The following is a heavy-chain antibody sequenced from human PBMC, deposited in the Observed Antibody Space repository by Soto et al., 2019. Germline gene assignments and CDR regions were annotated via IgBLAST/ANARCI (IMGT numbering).Heavy chain of an antibody. CDR2: IYYSGST. V-gene: IGHV4-31*03. J-gene: IGHJ6*02. Sequence: QVQLQESGPGLLKPSQTLSLTCTVSGGSISSGGYYWSWIRQHPGKGLEWIGYIYYSGSTYYNPSLKSRVTIPVDTSKNHFSLKLTSVTAADTAVYYCARAHYYNGMDVWGRGTTVTVSS. CDR3: ARAHYYNGMDV. CDR1: GGSISSGGYY.